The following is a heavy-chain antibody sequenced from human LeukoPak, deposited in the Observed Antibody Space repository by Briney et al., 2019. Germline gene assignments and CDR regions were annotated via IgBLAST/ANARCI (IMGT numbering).Heavy chain of an antibody. D-gene: IGHD2-2*01. J-gene: IGHJ4*02. CDR2: ISWDGGST. V-gene: IGHV3-43D*04. CDR1: GFTFDDYA. CDR3: ARESEVPAAYNFDY. Sequence: GGSLRLSCAASGFTFDDYAMHWVRQAPGKGLEWVSLISWDGGSTYYADSVKGRFTISRDNSKNSLYLQMNSLRAEDTAVYYCARESEVPAAYNFDYWGQGTLVTVSS.